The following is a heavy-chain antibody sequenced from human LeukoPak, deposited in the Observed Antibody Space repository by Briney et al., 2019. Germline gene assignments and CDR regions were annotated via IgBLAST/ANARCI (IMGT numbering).Heavy chain of an antibody. D-gene: IGHD3-9*01. Sequence: GGSLRLSCAASGFTFSSYSMNWVRQAPGKGLEWVSSISSSSSYIYYADSVRGRFTVSRDNAENSLFLQMNSLRVEDTAVYYCARSIGSDWSPFDCWGQGTLVSVSS. CDR3: ARSIGSDWSPFDC. V-gene: IGHV3-21*01. CDR1: GFTFSSYS. J-gene: IGHJ4*02. CDR2: ISSSSSYI.